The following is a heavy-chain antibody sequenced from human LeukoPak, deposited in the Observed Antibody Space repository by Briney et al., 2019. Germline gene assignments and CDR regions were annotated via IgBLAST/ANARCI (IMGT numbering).Heavy chain of an antibody. J-gene: IGHJ3*02. D-gene: IGHD5-18*01. CDR3: ARGMGYSYGHPQGAFDI. CDR1: GYSFTSYG. Sequence: GASVKVSCKASGYSFTSYGFNWVRQAPGQGLEWMGWMSAYNGKTNYAHSLQGRVTVTADTSTSTAYMELRSLRSEDTAVHYCARGMGYSYGHPQGAFDIWGQGTMVTVSS. CDR2: MSAYNGKT. V-gene: IGHV1-18*01.